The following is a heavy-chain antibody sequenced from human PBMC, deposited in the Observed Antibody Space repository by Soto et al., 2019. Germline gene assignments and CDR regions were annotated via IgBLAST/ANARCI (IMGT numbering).Heavy chain of an antibody. CDR2: MNPNTGNT. Sequence: QVQLVQSGAEVKKPGASVKVSCKASGYTFTSSEINWVRQATGQGLEWMGWMNPNTGNTGYAQKLQGRITYTRSTSISTAYLELSSLISDDSAVYYCARGASPWGQGTLVTVSS. CDR3: ARGASP. J-gene: IGHJ5*02. V-gene: IGHV1-8*01. CDR1: GYTFTSSE.